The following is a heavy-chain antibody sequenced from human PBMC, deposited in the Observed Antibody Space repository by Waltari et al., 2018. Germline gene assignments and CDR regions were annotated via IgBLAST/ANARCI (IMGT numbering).Heavy chain of an antibody. J-gene: IGHJ4*02. D-gene: IGHD5-18*01. CDR2: IDDDRSGT. CDR1: GFAFTSYL. Sequence: EVRLEESGGGLVQPGGSLRLSCAASGFAFTSYLMHWVRQAPGKGLVWVSRIDDDRSGTTYADSVMGRFTISRDNAKNTVYLEMNSLRAEDTAVYYCSRSPAGYSRSDYWGQGTLVTVSS. V-gene: IGHV3-74*01. CDR3: SRSPAGYSRSDY.